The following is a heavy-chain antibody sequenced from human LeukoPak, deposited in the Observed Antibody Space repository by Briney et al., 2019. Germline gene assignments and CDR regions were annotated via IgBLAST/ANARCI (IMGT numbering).Heavy chain of an antibody. D-gene: IGHD2-21*02. CDR1: GYSFTSSW. J-gene: IGHJ4*02. Sequence: GESLKISCKGSGYSFTSSWIAWVRQMPGKGLEWMGIIYPGDSDTRYSPSFQGQVTISADKSISTAYLQWSSLKASDTAMYYCARRVWGDHSPYYFDYWGQGTLVTVSS. CDR2: IYPGDSDT. CDR3: ARRVWGDHSPYYFDY. V-gene: IGHV5-51*01.